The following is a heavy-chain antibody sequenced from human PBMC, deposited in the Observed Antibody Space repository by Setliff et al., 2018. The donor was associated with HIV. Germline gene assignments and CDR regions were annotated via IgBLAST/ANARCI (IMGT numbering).Heavy chain of an antibody. CDR3: AKQGGIAVSMRYLDL. CDR1: GFTSDDYA. V-gene: IGHV3-9*02. Sequence: GGSLRLSCAASGFTSDDYAMHWVRQTPGRGLEWVSGINWDSGTIGYGDSVKGRFTISRDNAKKSLYLQMNSVRAEDTALYYCAKQGGIAVSMRYLDLWGRGTLVTVSS. J-gene: IGHJ2*01. CDR2: INWDSGTI. D-gene: IGHD6-19*01.